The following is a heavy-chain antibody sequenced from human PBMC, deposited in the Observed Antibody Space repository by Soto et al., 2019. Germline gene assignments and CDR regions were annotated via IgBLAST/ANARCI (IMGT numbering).Heavy chain of an antibody. Sequence: ASVKVSCKASGYTFSSYGISWVRQPPRQGLEWMGWISAYDGNTNYAQKLQGRVTMTTDTSTSTAYMERGRMRSAETAVYYCASTAAVAATFFSYWGQGTLVTSPQ. CDR2: ISAYDGNT. V-gene: IGHV1-18*01. D-gene: IGHD6-19*01. CDR3: ASTAAVAATFFSY. J-gene: IGHJ4*02. CDR1: GYTFSSYG.